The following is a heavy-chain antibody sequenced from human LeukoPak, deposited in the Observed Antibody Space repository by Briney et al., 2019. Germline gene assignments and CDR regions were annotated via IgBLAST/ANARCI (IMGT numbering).Heavy chain of an antibody. Sequence: GGSLRLSCEASGFTFSTYGMHWVRQAPGKGLEWVAVISYDESTILYADSVKGRFTISRDNAANSLYLQMNSLRAEDTAVYHCARDRGLTYYYDSSGYRPMDVWGKGTTVTVSS. V-gene: IGHV3-30*03. CDR2: ISYDESTI. CDR1: GFTFSTYG. J-gene: IGHJ6*03. D-gene: IGHD3-22*01. CDR3: ARDRGLTYYYDSSGYRPMDV.